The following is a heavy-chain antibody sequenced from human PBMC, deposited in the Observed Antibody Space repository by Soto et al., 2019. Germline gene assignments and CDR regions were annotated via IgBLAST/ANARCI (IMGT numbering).Heavy chain of an antibody. V-gene: IGHV3-33*01. D-gene: IGHD6-13*01. Sequence: GGSLRLSCAASGFTFSSYGMHWVRQAPGKGLEWVAVIWYDGSNKYYADSVKGRFTISRDNSKNTLYLQMNSLRAEDTAVYYCARGGTIAAAPGYYYGMDVWGQGTTVTVSS. CDR2: IWYDGSNK. CDR1: GFTFSSYG. J-gene: IGHJ6*02. CDR3: ARGGTIAAAPGYYYGMDV.